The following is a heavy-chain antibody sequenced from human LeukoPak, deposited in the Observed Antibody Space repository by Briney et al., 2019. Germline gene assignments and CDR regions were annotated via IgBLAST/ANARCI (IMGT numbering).Heavy chain of an antibody. J-gene: IGHJ4*02. V-gene: IGHV4-34*01. CDR2: IYYSGST. Sequence: SETLSLTCAVYGGSFSGYYWSWIRQPPGKGLEWIGSIYYSGSTYYNPSLKSRVTISVDTSKNQFSLKLSSVTAADTAVYYCARRPHYYDSSGYYYFFDYWGQGTLVTVSS. D-gene: IGHD3-22*01. CDR3: ARRPHYYDSSGYYYFFDY. CDR1: GGSFSGYY.